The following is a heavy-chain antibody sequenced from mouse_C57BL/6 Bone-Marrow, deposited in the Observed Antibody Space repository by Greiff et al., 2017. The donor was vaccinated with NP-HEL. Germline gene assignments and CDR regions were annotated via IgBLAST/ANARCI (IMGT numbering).Heavy chain of an antibody. CDR2: ISSGGRYT. J-gene: IGHJ1*03. D-gene: IGHD2-3*01. V-gene: IGHV5-6*01. Sequence: EVKLMESGGDLVKPGGSLKLSCAASGFTFSSYGMSWVRQTPDKRLEWVATISSGGRYTYYPDSVKGRCTISRDNAKNTLDLKLSSLKSEDTAMDYGAIQDGYYDWYCDVWGRGTTVTVSS. CDR1: GFTFSSYG. CDR3: AIQDGYYDWYCDV.